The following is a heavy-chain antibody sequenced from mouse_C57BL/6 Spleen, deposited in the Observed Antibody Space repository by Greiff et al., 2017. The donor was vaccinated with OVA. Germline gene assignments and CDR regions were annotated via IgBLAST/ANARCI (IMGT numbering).Heavy chain of an antibody. CDR1: GYAFSSSW. D-gene: IGHD3-2*02. V-gene: IGHV1-82*01. Sequence: VQLQQSGPELVKPGASVKISCKASGYAFSSSWMNWVKQRPGKGLEWIGRIYPGDGDTNYNGKFKGKATLTADKSSSTVYMQLSSLTSEDSAVYFCARGDSSGLFDYWGQGTTLTVSS. CDR2: IYPGDGDT. J-gene: IGHJ2*01. CDR3: ARGDSSGLFDY.